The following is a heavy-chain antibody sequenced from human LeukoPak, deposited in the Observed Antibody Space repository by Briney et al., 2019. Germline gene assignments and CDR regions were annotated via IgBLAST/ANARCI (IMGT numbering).Heavy chain of an antibody. D-gene: IGHD2-15*01. V-gene: IGHV3-15*01. Sequence: GGSLRLSCATSGCTFMNAWMSWVRHAPGKGLEWIDRIKSKCDGGAIHDDAPVQGRFTISRDDSTSTQYLQMYSLKTEDTAVYYCQKDVDEAGWGFWPQGTGVTVSS. CDR2: IKSKCDGGAI. CDR1: GCTFMNAW. CDR3: QKDVDEAGWGF. J-gene: IGHJ6*02.